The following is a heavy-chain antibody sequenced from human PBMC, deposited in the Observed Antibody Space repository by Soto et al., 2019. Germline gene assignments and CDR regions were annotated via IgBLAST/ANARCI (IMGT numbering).Heavy chain of an antibody. CDR2: INYSGAT. D-gene: IGHD2-8*01. CDR3: ARQTPLLRTCTDY. CDR1: GGSISSGDYY. V-gene: IGHV4-39*01. J-gene: IGHJ4*02. Sequence: KPSETLSLTCTVSGGSISSGDYYWAWIRQPPGEGLQWIGSINYSGATYYYPSLKSRVTISVDTSKNQFSLKMYSVTATDTALYYCARQTPLLRTCTDYWGQGRLVTVSS.